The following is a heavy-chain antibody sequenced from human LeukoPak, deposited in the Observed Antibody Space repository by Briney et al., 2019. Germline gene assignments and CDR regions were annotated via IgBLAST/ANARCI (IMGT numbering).Heavy chain of an antibody. Sequence: GGSLRLSCAASGFTFSNYWMSWVRQAPGKGLEWVANIKEDGSEKYYVDSVRGRFTISSDNARNSLSLQMNSLRAEDTAVYYCVRYTRRYPFDYWGQGTLVTVSS. CDR1: GFTFSNYW. D-gene: IGHD2-2*02. J-gene: IGHJ4*02. CDR3: VRYTRRYPFDY. CDR2: IKEDGSEK. V-gene: IGHV3-7*04.